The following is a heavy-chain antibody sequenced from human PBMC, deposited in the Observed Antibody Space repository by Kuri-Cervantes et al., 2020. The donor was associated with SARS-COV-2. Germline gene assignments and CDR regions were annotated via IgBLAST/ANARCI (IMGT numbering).Heavy chain of an antibody. Sequence: ESLKISCAVSGYSISSGYYWGWIRQPPGKGLEWIGSIYHSGSTYYNPSLKSRVTISVDTPKNQFSLKLSSVTAADTAVYYCARVRRHYDSSGYYLNWFDPWGQGTLVTVSS. J-gene: IGHJ5*02. CDR3: ARVRRHYDSSGYYLNWFDP. CDR1: GYSISSGYY. D-gene: IGHD3-22*01. V-gene: IGHV4-38-2*01. CDR2: IYHSGST.